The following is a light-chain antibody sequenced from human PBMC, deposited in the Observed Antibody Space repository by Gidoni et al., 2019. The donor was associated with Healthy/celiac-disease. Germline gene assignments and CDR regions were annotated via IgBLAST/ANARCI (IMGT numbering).Light chain of an antibody. J-gene: IGLJ2*01. Sequence: QSALTQPASVSGSPGQSITISCTGTSSDGGGYNYVSWYQQHPGKAPKLMIYEVSNRPSGVSNRFSGSKSGTTASLTISGLQAEDEADYYCSSYTSSSTPVFGGGTKLTVL. V-gene: IGLV2-14*01. CDR1: SSDGGGYNY. CDR2: EVS. CDR3: SSYTSSSTPV.